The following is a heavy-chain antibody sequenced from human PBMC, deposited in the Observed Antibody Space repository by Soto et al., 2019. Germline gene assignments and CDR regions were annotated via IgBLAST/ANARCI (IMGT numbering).Heavy chain of an antibody. CDR3: ARGGGYGGQYYYGMDV. D-gene: IGHD3-16*01. CDR1: GFTFSDYY. J-gene: IGHJ6*02. V-gene: IGHV3-11*01. CDR2: ITSSGRTI. Sequence: PGGSLRLSCAPSGFTFSDYYMSWIRQAPGKGLEWVSYITSSGRTIFYADSVKGRFTISRDNAKNSLYLQMNSLRAEGTAVYYCARGGGYGGQYYYGMDVWGQGTTVTVSS.